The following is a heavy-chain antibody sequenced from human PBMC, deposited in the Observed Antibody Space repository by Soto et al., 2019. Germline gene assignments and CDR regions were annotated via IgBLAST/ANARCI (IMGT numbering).Heavy chain of an antibody. CDR3: AREGYCSGGTCPPDAFDI. V-gene: IGHV3-48*01. J-gene: IGHJ3*02. Sequence: GGSLRLSCAVSGFTFSSYSMNWVRQAPGKGLEWVSYISSGSSTIYYADSVKGRFTISRDNAKNSLYLQMNSLRAEDTAVYYCAREGYCSGGTCPPDAFDIWGQGTMVTV. CDR1: GFTFSSYS. D-gene: IGHD2-15*01. CDR2: ISSGSSTI.